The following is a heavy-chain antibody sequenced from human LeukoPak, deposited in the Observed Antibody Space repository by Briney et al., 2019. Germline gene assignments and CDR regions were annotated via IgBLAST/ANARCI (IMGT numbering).Heavy chain of an antibody. V-gene: IGHV3-23*01. CDR3: AKAYSSGMYEDDYDY. J-gene: IGHJ4*02. CDR1: GFTFSTYA. D-gene: IGHD6-19*01. Sequence: PGGSLRLSCTASGFTFSTYAMTWVRQAPGKGLEWVSDISDSGTSTYYSDSVKGRFTISRDSSKNTLYLQMNSLRAEDTAVYYCAKAYSSGMYEDDYDYWGQGTLVTVSS. CDR2: ISDSGTST.